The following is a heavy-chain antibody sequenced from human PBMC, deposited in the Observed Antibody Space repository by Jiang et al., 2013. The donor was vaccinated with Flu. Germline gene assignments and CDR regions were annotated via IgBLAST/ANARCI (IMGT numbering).Heavy chain of an antibody. D-gene: IGHD3-9*01. CDR3: AKGRGDILTGYPDFDY. CDR2: ISWNSGSI. V-gene: IGHV3-9*01. J-gene: IGHJ4*02. CDR1: DYA. Sequence: DYAMHWVRQAPGKGLEWVSGISWNSGSIGYADSVKGRFTISRDNAKNSLYLQMNSLRAEDTALYYCAKGRGDILTGYPDFDYWGQGTLVTVSS.